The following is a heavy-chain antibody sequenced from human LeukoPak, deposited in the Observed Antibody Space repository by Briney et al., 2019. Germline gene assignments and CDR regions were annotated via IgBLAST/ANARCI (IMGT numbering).Heavy chain of an antibody. J-gene: IGHJ4*02. D-gene: IGHD6-19*01. CDR1: GYTFTGYY. Sequence: ASVKVSCKASGYTFTGYYMHWVRQAPGQGLEWMGWINPNSGGTSYAQKFQGGVTMTRDTSISTAYMELSRLRSDDTAVYYCARKYSSGWYGIDYWGQGTLVTVSS. CDR3: ARKYSSGWYGIDY. V-gene: IGHV1-2*02. CDR2: INPNSGGT.